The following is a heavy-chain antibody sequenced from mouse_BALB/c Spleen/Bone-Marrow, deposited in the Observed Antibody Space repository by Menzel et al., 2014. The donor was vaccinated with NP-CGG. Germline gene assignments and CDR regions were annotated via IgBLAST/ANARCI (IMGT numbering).Heavy chain of an antibody. CDR1: GYTFTSYW. CDR3: ARTYYDYDWFAY. D-gene: IGHD2-4*01. CDR2: IDPSDSYT. J-gene: IGHJ3*01. Sequence: VQLQQSWVEFVKPGASVKLSCKASGYTFTSYWMHWVKQRPGQGLEWIGEIDPSDSYTKYNQNFKGKATLTVDKSSSTAYMQLSSLTSEDSAVYYCARTYYDYDWFAYWGQGTLVTVSA. V-gene: IGHV1-69*02.